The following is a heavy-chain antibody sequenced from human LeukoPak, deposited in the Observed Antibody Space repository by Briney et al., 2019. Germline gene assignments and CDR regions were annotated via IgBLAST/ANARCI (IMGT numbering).Heavy chain of an antibody. V-gene: IGHV3-15*07. CDR1: GFTFSSYA. J-gene: IGHJ4*02. CDR3: STTYYYDSSEGY. Sequence: GRSLRLSCAASGFTFSSYAMHWVRQAPGKGLEWVGRIKSKTDGGTTDYAAPVKGRFTISRDDSKNTLYLQMNSLKTEDTAVYYCSTTYYYDSSEGYWGQGTLVTVSS. D-gene: IGHD3-22*01. CDR2: IKSKTDGGTT.